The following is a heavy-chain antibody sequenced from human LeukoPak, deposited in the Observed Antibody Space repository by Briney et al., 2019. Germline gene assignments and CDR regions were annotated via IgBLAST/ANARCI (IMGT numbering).Heavy chain of an antibody. CDR3: ARHGRITIFGVAENWFDP. V-gene: IGHV4-59*08. J-gene: IGHJ5*02. CDR1: GGSISSYY. CDR2: IYYSGST. D-gene: IGHD3-3*01. Sequence: PSETLSLTCTVSGGSISSYYWSWIRQPPGKGLEWTGYIYYSGSTNYNPSLKSRVTISVDTSKNQFSLKLSSVTAADTAVYYCARHGRITIFGVAENWFDPWGQGTLVTVSS.